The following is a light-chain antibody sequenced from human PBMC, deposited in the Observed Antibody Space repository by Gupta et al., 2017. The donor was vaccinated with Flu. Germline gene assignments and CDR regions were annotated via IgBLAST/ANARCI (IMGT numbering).Light chain of an antibody. CDR3: QQYNSFLPT. V-gene: IGKV1-5*03. Sequence: ASRVSASVGDSVTITCRASQNGNNWLAWFQQKPGKVPKLLIYATSSLQCGVPSRFSGSGSGTEFTLTISILQPDDSATYYCQQYNSFLPTFGEATKFEIK. CDR2: ATS. CDR1: QNGNNW. J-gene: IGKJ2*01.